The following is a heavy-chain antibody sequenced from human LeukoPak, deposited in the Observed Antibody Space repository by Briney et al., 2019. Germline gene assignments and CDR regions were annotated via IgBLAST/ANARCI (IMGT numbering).Heavy chain of an antibody. Sequence: SETLSLTCAVYGGSLSGYYWSWIRQLPGKGLEWIGEINHSGSTHYNPSLKSRVTISVDTSKNQFSLKLSSVTAADTAVYYCARRSSSWYKIRGDWFDPWGQGTLVTVSS. CDR2: INHSGST. CDR3: ARRSSSWYKIRGDWFDP. V-gene: IGHV4-34*01. J-gene: IGHJ5*02. D-gene: IGHD6-13*01. CDR1: GGSLSGYY.